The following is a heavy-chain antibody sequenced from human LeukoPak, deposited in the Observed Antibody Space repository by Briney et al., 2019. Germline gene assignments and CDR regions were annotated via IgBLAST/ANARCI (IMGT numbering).Heavy chain of an antibody. CDR2: IYYSGST. V-gene: IGHV4-59*01. J-gene: IGHJ6*02. CDR1: GGSISSYY. D-gene: IGHD3-10*01. Sequence: QPSETLSLTCTVSGGSISSYYWSWIRQPPGKGLEWIGYIYYSGSTNYNPSLKSRVTISVDTSKNQFSLKLSSVTAADTAVYYCARGLMIRGVIITRLGMDVWGQGTTVTVSS. CDR3: ARGLMIRGVIITRLGMDV.